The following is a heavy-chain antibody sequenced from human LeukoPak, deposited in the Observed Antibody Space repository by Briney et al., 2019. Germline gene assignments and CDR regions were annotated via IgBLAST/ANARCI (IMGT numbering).Heavy chain of an antibody. CDR3: ASWRIRRTDLGYFDY. J-gene: IGHJ4*02. CDR2: ISGSGGST. CDR1: GFTFSSYA. Sequence: GGSLRLSCAASGFTFSSYAMSWVRQAPGKGLEWVSAISGSGGSTFYADSVKGRFTISRDNSKNTLYLQMNSLRAEDTAVHYCASWRIRRTDLGYFDYWGQGTLVTVSS. V-gene: IGHV3-23*01. D-gene: IGHD3-3*01.